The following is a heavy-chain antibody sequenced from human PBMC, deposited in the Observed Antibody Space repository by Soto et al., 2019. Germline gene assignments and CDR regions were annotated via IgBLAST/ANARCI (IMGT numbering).Heavy chain of an antibody. CDR3: AAFRVSTTYYYYYGMDV. D-gene: IGHD1-1*01. CDR1: GGSVSSGSYY. J-gene: IGHJ6*02. V-gene: IGHV4-61*01. CDR2: IYYSGST. Sequence: SETLSLTCTVSGGSVSSGSYYWSWIRQPPGKGLEWIGYIYYSGSTNYNPSLKSRVTISVDTSKNQFSLKLSSVTAADTAVYYCAAFRVSTTYYYYYGMDVWGQGTTVTVSS.